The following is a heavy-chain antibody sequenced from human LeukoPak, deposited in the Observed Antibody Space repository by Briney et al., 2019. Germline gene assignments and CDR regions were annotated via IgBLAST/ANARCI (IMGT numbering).Heavy chain of an antibody. CDR1: GYTFTGYY. CDR3: ARGLIKYCSGGSCYSGLFNFDY. Sequence: ASVKVSCKAFGYTFTGYYMHWVRQAPGQGLEWMGWINPNSGGTNYAQKFQGRVTMTRDTSISTAYMELSRLRSDDTAVYYCARGLIKYCSGGSCYSGLFNFDYWGQGTLVTVSS. V-gene: IGHV1-2*02. J-gene: IGHJ4*02. D-gene: IGHD2-15*01. CDR2: INPNSGGT.